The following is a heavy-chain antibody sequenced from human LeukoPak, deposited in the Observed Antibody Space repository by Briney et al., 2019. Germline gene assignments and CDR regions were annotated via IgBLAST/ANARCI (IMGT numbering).Heavy chain of an antibody. CDR1: GFTFSNHA. J-gene: IGHJ5*02. CDR3: GKDVWWSVS. CDR2: ISADAVDT. Sequence: PGGSLRLSCVASGFTFSNHAMTWVRQAPGKGLEWVSAISADAVDTFYAPSVKGRFTISRDNSKNTMYLQINSLRAEDTAIYYCGKDVWWSVSWGQGTLVTVSS. D-gene: IGHD2-8*02. V-gene: IGHV3-23*01.